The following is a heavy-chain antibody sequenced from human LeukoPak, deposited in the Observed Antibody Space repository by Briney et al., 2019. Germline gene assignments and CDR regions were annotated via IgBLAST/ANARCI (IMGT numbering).Heavy chain of an antibody. J-gene: IGHJ6*02. V-gene: IGHV4-31*03. CDR1: GGSISSGGYY. CDR3: ARGSKAYYYGMDV. Sequence: SETLSLTCTVSGGSISSGGYYWSWIRQHPGEGLEWIGYIYYSGSTYYNPSLKSRVTISVDTSKNQFSLKLSSVTAADTAVYYCARGSKAYYYGMDVWGQGTTVTVSS. CDR2: IYYSGST.